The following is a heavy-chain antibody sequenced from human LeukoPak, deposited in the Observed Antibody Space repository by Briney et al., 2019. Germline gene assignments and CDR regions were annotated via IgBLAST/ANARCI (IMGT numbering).Heavy chain of an antibody. CDR3: ARSQGRLDP. D-gene: IGHD6-25*01. Sequence: SETLSLTCTVSGGSISSGGYYWSWIRQPPGKGLEWIGYIYHSGSTYYNPSLKSRITISVDRSKNQFSLKLSSVTAADTAVYYCARSQGRLDPWGQGTLVTVSS. CDR1: GGSISSGGYY. J-gene: IGHJ5*02. CDR2: IYHSGST. V-gene: IGHV4-30-2*01.